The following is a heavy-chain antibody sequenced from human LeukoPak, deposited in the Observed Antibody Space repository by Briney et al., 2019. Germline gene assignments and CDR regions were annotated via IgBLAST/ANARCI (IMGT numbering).Heavy chain of an antibody. CDR3: ARGAIDYGDYVFDY. Sequence: KTSETLSLTCTVSDGSISSYYWSWIRQPPGKGLEWIGFIYYSGSTNYNPSLKSRVTISVDTSKNQFSLKLSSVTAADTAVYYCARGAIDYGDYVFDYWGQGTLVTVSS. J-gene: IGHJ4*02. V-gene: IGHV4-59*12. D-gene: IGHD4-17*01. CDR2: IYYSGST. CDR1: DGSISSYY.